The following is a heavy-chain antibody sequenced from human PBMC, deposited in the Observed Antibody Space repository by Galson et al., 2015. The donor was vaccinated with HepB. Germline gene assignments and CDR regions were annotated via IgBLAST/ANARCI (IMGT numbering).Heavy chain of an antibody. J-gene: IGHJ4*02. Sequence: SLRLSCAASEFTFSRYSMTWVRQAPGKGLEWVSYISSTGSTIYYTDSVKGRFTISRDNAKNTVYLQMNSLRDEDTAVYYCASARSYYGSDNYYPGMYYFDYWGQGILVTVSS. D-gene: IGHD3-10*01. CDR1: EFTFSRYS. V-gene: IGHV3-48*02. CDR2: ISSTGSTI. CDR3: ASARSYYGSDNYYPGMYYFDY.